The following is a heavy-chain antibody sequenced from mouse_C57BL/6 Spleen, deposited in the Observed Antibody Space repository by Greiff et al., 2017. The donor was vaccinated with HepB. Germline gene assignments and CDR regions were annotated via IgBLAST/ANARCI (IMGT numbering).Heavy chain of an antibody. CDR1: GYTFTSYW. CDR3: ARPGYYYGSSYFDY. Sequence: QVQLQQSGAELVKPGASVKLSCKASGYTFTSYWMQWVKQRPGQGLEWIGEIDPSDSYTNYNQKFKGKATLTVDPSSSTAYMQLSSLTSEDSAVYYCARPGYYYGSSYFDYWGQGTTLTVSS. V-gene: IGHV1-50*01. D-gene: IGHD1-1*01. J-gene: IGHJ2*01. CDR2: IDPSDSYT.